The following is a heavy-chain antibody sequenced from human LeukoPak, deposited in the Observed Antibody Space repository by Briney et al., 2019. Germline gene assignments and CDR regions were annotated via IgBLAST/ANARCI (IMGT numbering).Heavy chain of an antibody. CDR2: TYYRSTWYN. Sequence: SQTVSLTCAISGDSVSSNSADWKWLTPSPSRGLVGLVKTYYRSTWYNDYVESVKSRITINPDTSKAQFSLQLNSVTPEDTAVYYCARDLVLFDPWGEGTLVGVSS. V-gene: IGHV6-1*01. CDR3: ARDLVLFDP. D-gene: IGHD3-16*01. J-gene: IGHJ5*02. CDR1: GDSVSSNSAD.